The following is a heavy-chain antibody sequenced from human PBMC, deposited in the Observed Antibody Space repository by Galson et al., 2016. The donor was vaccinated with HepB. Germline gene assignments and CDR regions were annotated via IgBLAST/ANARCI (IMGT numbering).Heavy chain of an antibody. CDR1: GFTFNNYW. J-gene: IGHJ4*02. CDR3: VRGPQQAAPKWELLRY. D-gene: IGHD1-26*01. CDR2: ITSDGGST. Sequence: SLRLSCAASGFTFNNYWMHWVRQAPGKWPVWVARITSDGGSTAYADSVKGRLTISRNNATNTLYLQMNTLIAEDTPLYYCVRGPQQAAPKWELLRYWGQGTLVTVSS. V-gene: IGHV3-74*01.